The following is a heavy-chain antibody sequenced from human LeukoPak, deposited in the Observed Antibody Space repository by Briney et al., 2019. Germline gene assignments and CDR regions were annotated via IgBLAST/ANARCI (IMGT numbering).Heavy chain of an antibody. Sequence: GRSLRLSCAASAFTFDDYAMHWVRQAPGNCLEWVSGISWNSGSIGYADSVKGRFTIARGNAKNSLYLQMNSLRAEDTALYYCAKDMVTIQAPYYYYYMDVWGKGTTVTVSS. CDR1: AFTFDDYA. D-gene: IGHD5-12*01. V-gene: IGHV3-9*01. CDR2: ISWNSGSI. J-gene: IGHJ6*03. CDR3: AKDMVTIQAPYYYYYMDV.